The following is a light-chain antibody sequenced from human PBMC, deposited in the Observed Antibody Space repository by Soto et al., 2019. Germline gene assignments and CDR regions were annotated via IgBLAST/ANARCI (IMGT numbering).Light chain of an antibody. Sequence: QSVLTQPPSASGSPGQTVAISCSGSNSNIGTNTVNWYQQVPGTAPKLLIYGNNQRPSGVPDRFSGSKSDTSASLAISGLLSEDEYDYYCAAWDDSLNGCVFGGGTKLTVL. CDR2: GNN. CDR1: NSNIGTNT. J-gene: IGLJ3*02. CDR3: AAWDDSLNGCV. V-gene: IGLV1-44*01.